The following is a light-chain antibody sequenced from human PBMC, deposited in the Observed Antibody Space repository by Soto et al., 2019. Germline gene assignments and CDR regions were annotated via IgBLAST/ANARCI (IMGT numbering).Light chain of an antibody. V-gene: IGLV1-40*01. CDR2: GNN. CDR1: SSNLGAGYD. CDR3: QSYDGSLATSI. J-gene: IGLJ2*01. Sequence: QSVLTQPPSVSGTPGQRVSISCTGTSSNLGAGYDVHWYQQLPGAAPRLLIFGNNVRPSGVPDRFSDSKSGTSASLAITGLQAEDEAIYHCQSYDGSLATSIFGAGTKLTV.